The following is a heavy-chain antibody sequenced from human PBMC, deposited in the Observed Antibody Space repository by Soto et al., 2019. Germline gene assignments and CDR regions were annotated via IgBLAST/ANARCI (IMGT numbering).Heavy chain of an antibody. V-gene: IGHV5-10-1*01. CDR3: ARRAHLSRRGETFAYYYYGMGV. J-gene: IGHJ6*02. D-gene: IGHD3-16*01. CDR2: IDPIDSYT. Sequence: GESLKISCKGSGYSFTSYWISWVRQMPGKGLEWMGRIDPIDSYTNYSPSFQGHVTISADKSISTAYLQWSSLKASDTAMYYCARRAHLSRRGETFAYYYYGMGVWGQGPTVTVSS. CDR1: GYSFTSYW.